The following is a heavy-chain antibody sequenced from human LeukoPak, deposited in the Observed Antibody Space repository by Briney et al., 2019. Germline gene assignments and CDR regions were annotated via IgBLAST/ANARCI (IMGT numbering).Heavy chain of an antibody. J-gene: IGHJ4*02. V-gene: IGHV3-33*01. Sequence: GRSLRLSCAASGFTFSSYGMHWVRQAPGKGLEWVAVIWYDGSNKYYADSVKGRFTISRDNSKNTLYLQMNSLRVEDTAVYYCARDCGGDCYRFDYWGQGTLVTVSS. CDR1: GFTFSSYG. CDR2: IWYDGSNK. D-gene: IGHD2-21*02. CDR3: ARDCGGDCYRFDY.